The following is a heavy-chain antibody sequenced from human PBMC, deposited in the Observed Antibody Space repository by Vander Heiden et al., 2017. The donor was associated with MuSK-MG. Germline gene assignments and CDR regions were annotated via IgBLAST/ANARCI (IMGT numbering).Heavy chain of an antibody. D-gene: IGHD1-1*01. Sequence: QVQLLQSGAALFKPPEPLSLPCAVYGGSFSGYYWSLIRQPPGKGLEWIGEINHSGSTNYNPSLKSRVTISVDTSKNQFSLKLSSVTAADTAVYYCAIGTYNYYFDYWCQGTLVAVSS. V-gene: IGHV4-34*01. CDR2: INHSGST. CDR3: AIGTYNYYFDY. CDR1: GGSFSGYY. J-gene: IGHJ4*02.